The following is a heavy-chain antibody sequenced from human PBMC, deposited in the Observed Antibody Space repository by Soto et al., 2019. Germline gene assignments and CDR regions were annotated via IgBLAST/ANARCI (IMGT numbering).Heavy chain of an antibody. Sequence: SETLSLTCSVSGGSVSNKTYYWSWIRQPPGKRLEWIGYVYYSGTTNYNPSLKSRVTISVDLSKNQFSLRLSSVTTTDTALYYCARTTAVPNTLRSRYFFDYWGQGTLVTVSS. V-gene: IGHV4-61*01. J-gene: IGHJ4*02. CDR3: ARTTAVPNTLRSRYFFDY. CDR1: GGSVSNKTYY. D-gene: IGHD4-17*01. CDR2: VYYSGTT.